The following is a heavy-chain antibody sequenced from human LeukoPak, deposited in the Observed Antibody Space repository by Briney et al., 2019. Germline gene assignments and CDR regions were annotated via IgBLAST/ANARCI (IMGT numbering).Heavy chain of an antibody. V-gene: IGHV5-51*01. CDR2: IYPGDSDT. CDR3: ARGRYFDWLLLGDAFDI. Sequence: GESLKISCKGSGYSFTSYWIGWVRQLPGKGLEWMGIIYPGDSDTRYSPSFQGQVTISADKSISTAYLQWSSLKASDTAMYYCARGRYFDWLLLGDAFDIWGQGTMVTVSS. D-gene: IGHD3-9*01. J-gene: IGHJ3*02. CDR1: GYSFTSYW.